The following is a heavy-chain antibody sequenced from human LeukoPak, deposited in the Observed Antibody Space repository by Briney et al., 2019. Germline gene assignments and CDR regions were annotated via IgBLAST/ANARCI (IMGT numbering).Heavy chain of an antibody. D-gene: IGHD1-26*01. Sequence: GASVKVSCEASGYTFTSYYMHWVRQAPGQGLEWMGIINPSGGSTSYAQKFQGRVTMTRDMSTSTVYMELSSLRSEDTAVYYCARVSGSYRHFDYWGQGTLVTVSS. J-gene: IGHJ4*02. CDR3: ARVSGSYRHFDY. CDR2: INPSGGST. V-gene: IGHV1-46*01. CDR1: GYTFTSYY.